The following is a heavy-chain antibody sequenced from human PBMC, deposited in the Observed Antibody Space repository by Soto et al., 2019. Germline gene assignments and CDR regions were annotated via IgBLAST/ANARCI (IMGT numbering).Heavy chain of an antibody. D-gene: IGHD5-18*01. J-gene: IGHJ4*02. CDR3: ATIQLWSPVDY. CDR2: ISYDGSNK. CDR1: GFTFSSYA. V-gene: IGHV3-30-3*01. Sequence: PGWSLRLSCAASGFTFSSYAMHWVRQAPGKGLEWVAVISYDGSNKYYADSVKGRFTISRDNSKNTLYLQMNSLRAEDTAVYYCATIQLWSPVDYWGQGTLVTV.